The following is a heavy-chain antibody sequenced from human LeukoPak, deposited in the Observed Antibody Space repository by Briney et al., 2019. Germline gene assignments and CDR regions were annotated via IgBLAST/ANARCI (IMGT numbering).Heavy chain of an antibody. V-gene: IGHV1-69*06. CDR1: GGTFSSYG. Sequence: ASVKVSCKASGGTFSSYGISWVRQAPGQGLEWMGGIIPIFGTANYAQKFQGRVTITADKSTSTAYMDLSRLRSDDTAVYYCARGSIVGATFDYFDYWGQGTLVTVSS. CDR2: IIPIFGTA. J-gene: IGHJ4*02. CDR3: ARGSIVGATFDYFDY. D-gene: IGHD1-26*01.